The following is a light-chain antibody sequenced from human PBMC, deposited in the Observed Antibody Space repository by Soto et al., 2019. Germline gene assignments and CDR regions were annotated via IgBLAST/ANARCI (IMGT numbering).Light chain of an antibody. V-gene: IGKV3-20*01. Sequence: EIVLTQSPGTLSLYPGEGATLSCRASQSVRDNYLAWYQLKPGQAPRLVIYGASSRATGIPDRFSGSGSGTDFTLAISRLEPEDFAVYYCQQYGRSPPWTCGQGTKVEIK. CDR2: GAS. J-gene: IGKJ1*01. CDR3: QQYGRSPPWT. CDR1: QSVRDNY.